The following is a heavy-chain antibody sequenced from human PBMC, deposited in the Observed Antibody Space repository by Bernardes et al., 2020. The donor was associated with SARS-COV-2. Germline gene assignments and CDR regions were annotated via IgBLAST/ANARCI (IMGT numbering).Heavy chain of an antibody. Sequence: SQTLSLSCAISGDTVSSTISCLHWIRQSPSRCLEWLGGTYYRSKWDTYYAVSVRSRMTINTDTFKHQVSLHLNAVTPEATSVYFCARASIVIVAGPLGLGPWGYKYNGMEVWGPGTTVTVSS. D-gene: IGHD3-22*01. CDR1: GDTVSSTISC. V-gene: IGHV6-1*01. CDR2: TYYRSKWDT. CDR3: ARASIVIVAGPLGLGPWGYKYNGMEV. J-gene: IGHJ6*02.